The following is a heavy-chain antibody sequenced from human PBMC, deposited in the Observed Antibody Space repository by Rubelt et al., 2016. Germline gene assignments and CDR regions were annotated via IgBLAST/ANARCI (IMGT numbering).Heavy chain of an antibody. J-gene: IGHJ4*02. CDR1: GFTFSNYG. CDR3: ARDRRSDGYPISVDY. Sequence: QVQLVESGGGVVQPGRSLRLSCAASGFTFSNYGMHWVRQAPGKGLEWVAVISYDGSNKYYADSVKGRFTNSRDKSKNTLYLQMNSLRAEDTAVYYCARDRRSDGYPISVDYWGQGTLVTVSS. D-gene: IGHD3-22*01. V-gene: IGHV3-30*19. CDR2: ISYDGSNK.